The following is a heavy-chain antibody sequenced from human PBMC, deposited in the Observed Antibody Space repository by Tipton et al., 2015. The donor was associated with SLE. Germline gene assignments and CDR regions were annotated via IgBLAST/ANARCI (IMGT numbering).Heavy chain of an antibody. CDR3: ARDPKY. J-gene: IGHJ4*02. Sequence: TLSLTCTVSGGPISESTYSWDWIRQATGKGLEWIGSMYFSGNTYYNPFLRSRVTISADTSKNQFSLKLTSVTAADTAVYYCARDPKYWGQGTLVIVSS. V-gene: IGHV4-39*07. CDR1: GGPISESTYS. CDR2: MYFSGNT.